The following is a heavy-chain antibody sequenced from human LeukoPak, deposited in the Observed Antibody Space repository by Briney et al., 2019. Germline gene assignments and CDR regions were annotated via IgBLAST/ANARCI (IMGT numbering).Heavy chain of an antibody. V-gene: IGHV4-59*01. D-gene: IGHD4-17*01. Sequence: SETLSLTCTVSDGSITNYDWSWVRQPPGKGLEFIGHVHYSETANYNPSLESRVTISIDTSKKHFFLKLKSVTAADTAVYYCARGYGDFRVEGRYFHSWGQGTLVTVSS. CDR1: DGSITNYD. CDR2: VHYSETA. J-gene: IGHJ4*02. CDR3: ARGYGDFRVEGRYFHS.